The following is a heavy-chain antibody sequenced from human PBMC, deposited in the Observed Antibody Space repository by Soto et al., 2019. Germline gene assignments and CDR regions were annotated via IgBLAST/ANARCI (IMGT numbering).Heavy chain of an antibody. CDR2: INHSGST. J-gene: IGHJ4*02. Sequence: PSETLSLTCAVYGGSFSGYYWSWIRQPPGKGLEWIGEINHSGSTNYNPSLKSRVTISVDTSKNQFSPKLSSVTAADTAVYYCARAGEVRYQLPSPFDYWGQGTLVTVSS. CDR1: GGSFSGYY. CDR3: ARAGEVRYQLPSPFDY. D-gene: IGHD2-2*01. V-gene: IGHV4-34*01.